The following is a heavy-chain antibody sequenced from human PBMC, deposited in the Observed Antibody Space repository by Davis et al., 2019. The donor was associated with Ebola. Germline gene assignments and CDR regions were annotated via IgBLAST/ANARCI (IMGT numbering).Heavy chain of an antibody. J-gene: IGHJ5*02. CDR1: GFTFSTYW. D-gene: IGHD4-11*01. Sequence: HTGESLKISCAASGFTFSTYWMHWVRQVPGKGLVWVSRINSDGRTTTYADSVKGRFTISRDNAKNTLFLQMNSLRVEDTAVYYCGRGTDYSWIDPWGQGTLVTVSS. CDR2: INSDGRTT. V-gene: IGHV3-74*01. CDR3: GRGTDYSWIDP.